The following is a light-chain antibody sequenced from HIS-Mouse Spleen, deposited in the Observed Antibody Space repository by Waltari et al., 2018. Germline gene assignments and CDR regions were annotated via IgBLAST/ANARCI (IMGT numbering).Light chain of an antibody. CDR3: YSTDSSGNHRV. CDR2: EDS. J-gene: IGLJ2*01. Sequence: SYELTQPPSVSVHPGQTARITCSGHALPKKFAYWYQEKSGQAPVLVIYEDSKRPSGIPERFSGSSSGTMATLTISGAQVEDEADYYCYSTDSSGNHRVFGGGTKLTVL. V-gene: IGLV3-10*01. CDR1: ALPKKF.